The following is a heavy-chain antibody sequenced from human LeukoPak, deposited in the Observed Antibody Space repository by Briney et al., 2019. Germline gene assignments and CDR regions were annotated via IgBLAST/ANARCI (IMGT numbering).Heavy chain of an antibody. CDR1: GGSISSRSYS. CDR3: AKGYTNGVNQEVWLDP. V-gene: IGHV4-39*07. CDR2: MYYTGNT. D-gene: IGHD2-8*01. J-gene: IGHJ5*02. Sequence: KPSETLSLTCTVSGGSISSRSYSKGWIRQPPGKGLEWIGSMYYTGNTDYNPSLKSRLTMSVDTSKNQFSLKLSSVTAADTAVYFCAKGYTNGVNQEVWLDPWGQGTLVTVSS.